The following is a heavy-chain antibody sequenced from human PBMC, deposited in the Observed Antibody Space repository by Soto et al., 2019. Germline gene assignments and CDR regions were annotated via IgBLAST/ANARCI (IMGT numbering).Heavy chain of an antibody. J-gene: IGHJ4*02. CDR3: ARQIYDSDTGPNFQYYFDS. D-gene: IGHD3-22*01. CDR1: GYSFAGYW. CDR2: IDPSDSQT. V-gene: IGHV5-10-1*01. Sequence: GESLKISCKGSGYSFAGYWITWVRRKPGKGLEWMGRIDPSDSQTYYSPSFRGHVTISATKSITTVFLQWSSLRASDTAMYYCARQIYDSDTGPNFQYYFDSWGQGTPVTVSS.